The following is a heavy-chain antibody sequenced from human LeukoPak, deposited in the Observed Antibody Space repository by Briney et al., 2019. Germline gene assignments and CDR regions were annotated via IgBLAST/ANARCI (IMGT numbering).Heavy chain of an antibody. CDR2: TYYRSTWYN. Sequence: SQTLSLTCAFSGDSVSSNSAAWPWLRQSPSRGLEWLGRTYYRSTWYNGYAGSVKSRITINPDTSKNQFSLQLNSVTPEDTAVYYCARSDTSAWHKFDYWGQGTRVTVSS. V-gene: IGHV6-1*01. CDR1: GDSVSSNSAA. CDR3: ARSDTSAWHKFDY. D-gene: IGHD6-19*01. J-gene: IGHJ4*02.